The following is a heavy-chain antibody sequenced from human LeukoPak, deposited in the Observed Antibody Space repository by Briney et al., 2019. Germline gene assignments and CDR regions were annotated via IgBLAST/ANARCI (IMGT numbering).Heavy chain of an antibody. CDR1: GGTFSSYA. V-gene: IGHV1-69*04. CDR3: AGSYCGGDCHRGYYYYGMDV. J-gene: IGHJ6*02. CDR2: IIPTFGIA. D-gene: IGHD2-21*02. Sequence: SVKVSCKASGGTFSSYAISWVRQAPGQGLEWMGRIIPTFGIANYAQKFQGRVTITADKSTSTAYMELSSLRSEDTAVYYCAGSYCGGDCHRGYYYYGMDVWGQGTTVTVSS.